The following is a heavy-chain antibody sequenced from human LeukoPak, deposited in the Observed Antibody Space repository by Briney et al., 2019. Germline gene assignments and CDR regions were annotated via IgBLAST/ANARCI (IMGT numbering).Heavy chain of an antibody. CDR3: ARDLEMATIGYAFDI. J-gene: IGHJ3*02. CDR1: GFTFSSHW. CDR2: IKQDGSEK. D-gene: IGHD5-24*01. V-gene: IGHV3-7*01. Sequence: GGSLRLSXAASGFTFSSHWMSWVRQAPGKGLEWVANIKQDGSEKYYVDSVKGRFTISRDNAKNSLYLQMNSLRAEDTAVYYCARDLEMATIGYAFDIWGQGTMVTVSS.